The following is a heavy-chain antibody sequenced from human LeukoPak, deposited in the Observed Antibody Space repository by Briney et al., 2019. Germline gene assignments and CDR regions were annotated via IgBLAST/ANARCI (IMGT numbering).Heavy chain of an antibody. V-gene: IGHV1-69*13. CDR2: IIPIFGTA. D-gene: IGHD2-15*01. CDR1: GYTFTGFA. CDR3: AGEALGYCSGGSCYAFGNWFDP. J-gene: IGHJ5*02. Sequence: SVKVSCKASGYTFTGFAISWVRQAPGQGLEWMGGIIPIFGTANYAQKFQGRVTITADESTSTAYMELSSLRSEDTAVYYCAGEALGYCSGGSCYAFGNWFDPWGQGTLVTVSS.